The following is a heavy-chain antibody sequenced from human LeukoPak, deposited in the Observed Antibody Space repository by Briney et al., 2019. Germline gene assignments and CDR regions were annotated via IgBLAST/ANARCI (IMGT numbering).Heavy chain of an antibody. CDR3: ARQNPLADVFDI. CDR2: IYPGDSDT. J-gene: IGHJ3*02. Sequence: KVSCKASGYTFTSYWIGWVRQMPGKGLEWMGIIYPGDSDTRYSPSFQGQVAMSADKSIRTAYLQWSSLKASDTAMYFCARQNPLADVFDIWGQGTMITVSS. CDR1: GYTFTSYW. V-gene: IGHV5-51*01.